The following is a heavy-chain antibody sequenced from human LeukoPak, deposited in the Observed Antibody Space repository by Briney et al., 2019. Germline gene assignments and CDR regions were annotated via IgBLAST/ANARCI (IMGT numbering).Heavy chain of an antibody. CDR1: GGSISSYY. J-gene: IGHJ5*02. V-gene: IGHV4-4*07. CDR3: ARGGRSYDSHGKFDP. Sequence: PSETLSLTCTVSGGSISSYYWSWIRQPAGKGLEWIGRIYTSGSSNYNPSLKSRVTMSVDTSRKQLSLQVRSVTAADTAVYYCARGGRSYDSHGKFDPWGQGTLVTVSS. CDR2: IYTSGSS. D-gene: IGHD5-18*01.